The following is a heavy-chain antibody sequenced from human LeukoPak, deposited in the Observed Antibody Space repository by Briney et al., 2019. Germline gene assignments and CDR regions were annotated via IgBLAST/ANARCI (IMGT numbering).Heavy chain of an antibody. CDR1: GGSFSGYY. J-gene: IGHJ4*02. CDR3: ARGNFQQYYFDY. V-gene: IGHV4-34*01. CDR2: INHSGST. D-gene: IGHD4-11*01. Sequence: PSETLSLTCAVYGGSFSGYYWSWIRQPPGKGLEWIEEINHSGSTNYNPSLKSRVTISVDTSKNQFSLKLSSVTAADTAVYYCARGNFQQYYFDYWGQGTLVTVSS.